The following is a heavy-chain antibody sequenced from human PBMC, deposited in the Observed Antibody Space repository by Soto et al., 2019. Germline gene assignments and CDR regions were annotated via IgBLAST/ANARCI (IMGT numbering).Heavy chain of an antibody. Sequence: SETLSLTCTVSGGSISSSSYYWGWIRQPPGKGLEWIGSIYYSGSTYYNPSLKSRVTISVDTSKNQFSLKLSSVTAADTAVYYCARTSEYSCFDYWGQGTLVTVSS. CDR2: IYYSGST. V-gene: IGHV4-39*01. CDR1: GGSISSSSYY. J-gene: IGHJ4*02. CDR3: ARTSEYSCFDY. D-gene: IGHD5-12*01.